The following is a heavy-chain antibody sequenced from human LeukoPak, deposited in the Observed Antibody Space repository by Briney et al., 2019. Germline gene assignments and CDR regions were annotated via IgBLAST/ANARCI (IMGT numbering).Heavy chain of an antibody. Sequence: GGSLRLSCAASGFTVSSNYMSWVRHAPGEGLEWLSVFYRDGNTYYADSVKGRFTISRDHSKNTVYLQMNTLRVEDTAVYYCARGDGYNFWSSWGQGTLVTVSS. J-gene: IGHJ5*02. CDR1: GFTVSSNY. V-gene: IGHV3-53*01. CDR2: FYRDGNT. D-gene: IGHD5-24*01. CDR3: ARGDGYNFWSS.